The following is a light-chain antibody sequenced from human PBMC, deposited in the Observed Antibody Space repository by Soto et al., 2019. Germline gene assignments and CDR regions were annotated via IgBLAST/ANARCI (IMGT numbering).Light chain of an antibody. Sequence: DLPVTQCTATPSASVRERVRRVGRASQSISRWLAWYQQKPGKAPQALIYDASSLKSGVPSRFSANGSGTEFTLTISSLQPDDFATYYCQPYNTYSTSGRGTPLEIK. V-gene: IGKV1-5*02. CDR1: QSISRW. J-gene: IGKJ5*01. CDR2: DAS. CDR3: QPYNTYST.